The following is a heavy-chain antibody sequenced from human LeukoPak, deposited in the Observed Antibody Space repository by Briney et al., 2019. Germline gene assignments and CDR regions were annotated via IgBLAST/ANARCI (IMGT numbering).Heavy chain of an antibody. V-gene: IGHV4-39*01. CDR1: GASISSSSYY. CDR2: IYYSGST. J-gene: IGHJ4*02. CDR3: ATGTIAVNYFDY. D-gene: IGHD6-19*01. Sequence: PSETLSLTCTVSGASISSSSYYWGWIRQPPGKGLEWIGSIYYSGSTYYSPSLKSRVTISLDTSKNQFSLTLAAVTAADTSVYYYATGTIAVNYFDYWGQGTLVTVSS.